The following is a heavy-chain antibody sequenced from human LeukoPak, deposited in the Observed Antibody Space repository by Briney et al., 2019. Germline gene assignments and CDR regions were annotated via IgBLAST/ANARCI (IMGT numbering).Heavy chain of an antibody. CDR2: AYSGGAT. CDR3: ATAAYGLSGSLDS. J-gene: IGHJ4*02. V-gene: IGHV3-53*01. D-gene: IGHD1-26*01. Sequence: GGSLRLSCVGSGFTVQSNAITWVRQAPGQGLECVSVAYSGGATYYADSVKGRFTVSRDNYRNTLYLQINSLRAEDTAVYYCATAAYGLSGSLDSWGQGTLVTVSS. CDR1: GFTVQSNA.